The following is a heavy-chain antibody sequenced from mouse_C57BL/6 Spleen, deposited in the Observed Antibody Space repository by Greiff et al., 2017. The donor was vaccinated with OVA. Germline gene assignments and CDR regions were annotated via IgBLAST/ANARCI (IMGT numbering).Heavy chain of an antibody. CDR2: IDPSDSET. V-gene: IGHV1-52*01. CDR3: ARSPSDWYFDV. Sequence: QVQLQQPGAELVRPGSSVKLSSKASGYTFTSYWMHWVKQRPIQGLEWIGNIDPSDSETHYNQKFKDKATLTVDKSSSTAYMQLSSLTSEDSAVYYCARSPSDWYFDVWGTGTTVTVSS. J-gene: IGHJ1*03. CDR1: GYTFTSYW.